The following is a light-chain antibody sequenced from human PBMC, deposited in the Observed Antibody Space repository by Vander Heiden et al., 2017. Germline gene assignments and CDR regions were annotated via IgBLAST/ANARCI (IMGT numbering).Light chain of an antibody. Sequence: EIVMTQSPATLSVSPGEGVTLSCRAGQSVSNRLAWYQQKPGQGGRLLIYDVSARAPGTPAKFSGSGYGTEFTLTVSSLQSEDYGVYYCQQDSNWPQTFGQGTKVEIK. J-gene: IGKJ1*01. CDR2: DVS. CDR1: QSVSNR. V-gene: IGKV3-15*01. CDR3: QQDSNWPQT.